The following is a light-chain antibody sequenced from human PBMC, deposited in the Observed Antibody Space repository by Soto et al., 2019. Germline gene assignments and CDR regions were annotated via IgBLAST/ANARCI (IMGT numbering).Light chain of an antibody. CDR3: QQYNNWPPLT. V-gene: IGKV3-15*01. Sequence: VMTQSPATLSVSPGERATFSCRASQSVSRNLAWYQQKPGQAPRLLMYDASTRATGIPARFSGRGSGTEFTLAISSLQSEDFAFYYCQQYNNWPPLTFGQGTKVEIK. CDR1: QSVSRN. CDR2: DAS. J-gene: IGKJ1*01.